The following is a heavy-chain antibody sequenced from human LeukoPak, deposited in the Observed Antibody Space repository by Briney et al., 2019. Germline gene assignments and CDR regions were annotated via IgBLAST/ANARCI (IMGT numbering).Heavy chain of an antibody. D-gene: IGHD6-13*01. CDR3: ANPRDSSTWYTFDY. CDR1: GFTFRSYA. Sequence: GGSLRLSCAASGFTFRSYAMNWVRQAPGKGLEWVSGISSSGGSTSYADSVKGRFTISRDNSKNTLYLQMNSPRAEDTAVYYCANPRDSSTWYTFDYWGQGTLVTVSS. CDR2: ISSSGGST. J-gene: IGHJ4*02. V-gene: IGHV3-23*01.